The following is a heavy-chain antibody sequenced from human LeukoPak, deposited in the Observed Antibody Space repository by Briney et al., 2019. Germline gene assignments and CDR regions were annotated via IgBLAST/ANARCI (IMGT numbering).Heavy chain of an antibody. D-gene: IGHD6-19*01. CDR3: ASGWYWVDY. CDR2: IKEDGSEK. CDR1: GFTFSSYW. Sequence: PGGSLRLSCVASGFTFSSYWMSWVRQAPGKGLEWVANIKEDGSEKHYVDSVKGRFTISRDNAKNSLYLQMNSLRAEDTAVYHCASGWYWVDYWGQGTLVTVSS. V-gene: IGHV3-7*01. J-gene: IGHJ4*02.